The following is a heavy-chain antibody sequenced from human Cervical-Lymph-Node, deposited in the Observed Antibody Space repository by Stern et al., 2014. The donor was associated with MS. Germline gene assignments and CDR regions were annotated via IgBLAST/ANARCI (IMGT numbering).Heavy chain of an antibody. J-gene: IGHJ4*02. Sequence: EVQLVQSGAELIRPGESLKISWKGSGYKFSIYWIAWVRQMPGKGLEWMGIPYPGHSETRYSPSFQVQFTMSADKSTSTAYLQWSSLNASDTAMYFCARQTTAWASDVWGQGTLVTVSS. CDR2: PYPGHSET. CDR1: GYKFSIYW. CDR3: ARQTTAWASDV. V-gene: IGHV5-51*01. D-gene: IGHD1-14*01.